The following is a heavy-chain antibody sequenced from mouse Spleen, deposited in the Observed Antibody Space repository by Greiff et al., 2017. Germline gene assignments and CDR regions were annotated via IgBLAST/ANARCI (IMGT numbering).Heavy chain of an antibody. Sequence: QVQLQQSGAELVKPGASVKLSCKASGYTFTSYWMHWVKQRPGQGLEWIGMIHPNSGSTNYNEKFKSKATLTVDKSSSTAYMQLSSLTSEDSAVYYCVPYGNPYYFDYWGQGTTLTVSS. J-gene: IGHJ2*01. V-gene: IGHV1-64*01. CDR2: IHPNSGST. D-gene: IGHD2-1*01. CDR3: VPYGNPYYFDY. CDR1: GYTFTSYW.